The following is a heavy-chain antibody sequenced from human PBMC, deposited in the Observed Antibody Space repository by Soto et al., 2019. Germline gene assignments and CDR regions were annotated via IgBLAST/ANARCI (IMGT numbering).Heavy chain of an antibody. CDR2: ISGSGGST. Sequence: EVQLLESGGGLVQPGGSLRLSCAASGFTFSSYAMSWLRQAPGKGLEWVSAISGSGGSTYYADSVKGRFTISRDNSKNTLYLQMNSLRAEDTAVYYCAEGIHRVGATTGEYWGQGTLVTVSS. CDR3: AEGIHRVGATTGEY. CDR1: GFTFSSYA. J-gene: IGHJ4*02. D-gene: IGHD1-26*01. V-gene: IGHV3-23*01.